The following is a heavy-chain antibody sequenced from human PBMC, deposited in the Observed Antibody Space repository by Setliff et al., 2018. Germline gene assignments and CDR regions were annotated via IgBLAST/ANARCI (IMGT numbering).Heavy chain of an antibody. J-gene: IGHJ1*01. CDR3: ASRNSDGGPEYFQH. D-gene: IGHD1-26*01. V-gene: IGHV4-4*07. CDR1: GGSINNYY. Sequence: PSETLSLTCTVSGGSINNYYWSWIWQPAGKGLEWIGRVYSNVGTNFNPSLKSRVTMSVDASKNQISLKLMSVTAADTAVYYCASRNSDGGPEYFQHRGQGALVTVSS. CDR2: VYSNVGT.